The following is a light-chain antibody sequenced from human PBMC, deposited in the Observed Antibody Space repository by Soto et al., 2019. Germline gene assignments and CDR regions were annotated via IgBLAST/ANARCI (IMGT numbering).Light chain of an antibody. V-gene: IGLV2-14*03. J-gene: IGLJ3*02. Sequence: QSALTQPASVSGSPGQSITISCTGSSTDVGGYTYVSWYQQFPGKPPKLMIYEVSNRPSGVSNRFSGSKSGNTSSLTISGLPADDEADYYCSSDTSGSTLVFGGGTKLTVL. CDR3: SSDTSGSTLV. CDR2: EVS. CDR1: STDVGGYTY.